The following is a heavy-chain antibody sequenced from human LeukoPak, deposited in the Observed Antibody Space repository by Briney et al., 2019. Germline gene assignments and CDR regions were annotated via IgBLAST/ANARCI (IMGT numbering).Heavy chain of an antibody. CDR1: GFTFSSYE. V-gene: IGHV3-23*01. Sequence: GGSLRLSCVASGFTFSSYEMIWIRQAPGKGLEWVSGVSGSGGSTYYADSVKGRFTISRDNSKNTLYLQMNSLRAEDTAVYYCAKDLDIVATITGNWGQGTLVTVSS. J-gene: IGHJ4*02. D-gene: IGHD5-12*01. CDR2: VSGSGGST. CDR3: AKDLDIVATITGN.